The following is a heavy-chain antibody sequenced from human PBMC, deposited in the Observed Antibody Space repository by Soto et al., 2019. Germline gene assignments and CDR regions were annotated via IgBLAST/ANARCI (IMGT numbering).Heavy chain of an antibody. J-gene: IGHJ6*02. CDR1: GGSVSRGSYY. Sequence: SETLSLTCTVSGGSVSRGSYYWSCIRQPPGKGLEWIGYIYYIGSTNYNPSLKSRVTISVDTSKNQFSLKLSSVTAADTAVYYCASSSGYYYYYGMDVWGQGTTVTVSS. V-gene: IGHV4-61*01. D-gene: IGHD6-6*01. CDR3: ASSSGYYYYYGMDV. CDR2: IYYIGST.